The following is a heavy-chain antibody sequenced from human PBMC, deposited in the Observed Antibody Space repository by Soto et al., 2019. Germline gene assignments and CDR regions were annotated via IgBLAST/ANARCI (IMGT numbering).Heavy chain of an antibody. Sequence: PSETLSLTCTVSGGSVSSGSYYWSWIRQPPGKGLEWIGYIYYSGSTNYNPSLKSRVTISVDTSKNQFSLKLSSVTAADTAVYYSARVAALVGAKYYFDSWGQGTLDPVSS. CDR1: GGSVSSGSYY. V-gene: IGHV4-61*01. D-gene: IGHD1-26*01. CDR2: IYYSGST. J-gene: IGHJ4*02. CDR3: ARVAALVGAKYYFDS.